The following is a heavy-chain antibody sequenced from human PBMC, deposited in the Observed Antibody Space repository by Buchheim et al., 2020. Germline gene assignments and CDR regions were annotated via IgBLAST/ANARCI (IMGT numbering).Heavy chain of an antibody. J-gene: IGHJ6*02. CDR2: ISYDGNKK. CDR1: GFTFSSSG. V-gene: IGHV3-30*18. Sequence: QVHLVESGGGVVQPGRSLRLSCAASGFTFSSSGMHWVRQAPGKGLEWVAVISYDGNKKYYADSVKGRFTISRANSKNTLYLQMNSLRAEDTAVYYCAKEIISSTSDYYYGMDVWGQGTT. CDR3: AKEIISSTSDYYYGMDV. D-gene: IGHD2-2*01.